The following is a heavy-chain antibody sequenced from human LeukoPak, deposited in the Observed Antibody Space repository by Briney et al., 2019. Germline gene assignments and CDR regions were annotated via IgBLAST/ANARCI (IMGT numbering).Heavy chain of an antibody. Sequence: PSETLSLTCAVSGGSISSGDFLWSWIRQPPGKGLEWIGYICHTGHTSYTPSLKSRVTISVDMSKNQLSLRLTSVTAADTAVYYCARGFYGAGSHFDYWGQGTLVTVSS. CDR1: GGSISSGDFL. CDR2: ICHTGHT. D-gene: IGHD3-10*01. V-gene: IGHV4-30-2*01. J-gene: IGHJ4*02. CDR3: ARGFYGAGSHFDY.